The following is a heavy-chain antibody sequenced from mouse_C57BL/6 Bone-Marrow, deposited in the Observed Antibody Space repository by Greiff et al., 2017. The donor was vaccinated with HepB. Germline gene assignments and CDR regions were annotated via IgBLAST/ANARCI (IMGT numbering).Heavy chain of an antibody. V-gene: IGHV5-4*01. CDR3: ARDLGDGYFDY. CDR1: GFTFSSYA. Sequence: EVKLMESGGGLVKPGGSLKLSCAASGFTFSSYAMSWVRQTPEKRLEWVATISDGGSYTYYPDNVKGRFTISRVNAKNNLYLQMSHLKSEDTAMYYCARDLGDGYFDYWGQGTTLTVSS. D-gene: IGHD2-3*01. CDR2: ISDGGSYT. J-gene: IGHJ2*01.